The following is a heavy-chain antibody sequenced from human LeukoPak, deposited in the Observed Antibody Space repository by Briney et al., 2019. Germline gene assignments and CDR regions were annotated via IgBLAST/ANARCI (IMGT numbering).Heavy chain of an antibody. J-gene: IGHJ4*02. Sequence: GGSLRLSCAASGLTFSSYAMSWVRQAPGKGLEWVSGISGSGSGGSTYYADSVKGRFTISRDNSKNTLYLQMNSLRAEDTAVYYCARDPVVAGDYFEYWGQGTLVTVSS. CDR3: ARDPVVAGDYFEY. CDR2: ISGSGSGGST. D-gene: IGHD6-19*01. V-gene: IGHV3-23*01. CDR1: GLTFSSYA.